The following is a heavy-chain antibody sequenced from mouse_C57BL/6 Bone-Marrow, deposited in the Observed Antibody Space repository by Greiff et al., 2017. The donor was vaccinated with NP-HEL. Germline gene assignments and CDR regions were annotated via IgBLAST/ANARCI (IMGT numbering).Heavy chain of an antibody. CDR2: IYPRSGNT. CDR3: ARSGYTPFAY. Sequence: QVQLQQSGAELARPGASVKLSCKASGYTFTSYGISWVKQRPGQGLEWIGEIYPRSGNTYYNEKFKGKVILTADKSSSTAYMELRSLTSEDSAVYFCARSGYTPFAYWGQGTLVTVSA. V-gene: IGHV1-81*01. CDR1: GYTFTSYG. J-gene: IGHJ3*01. D-gene: IGHD3-1*01.